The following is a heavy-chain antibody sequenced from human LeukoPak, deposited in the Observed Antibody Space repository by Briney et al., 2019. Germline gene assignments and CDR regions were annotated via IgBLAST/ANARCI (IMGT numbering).Heavy chain of an antibody. CDR1: GGSISSSSYY. CDR3: ARAGRHSGYDFDY. CDR2: IYYSGST. V-gene: IGHV4-39*07. J-gene: IGHJ4*02. Sequence: SETLSLTCTVSGGSISSSSYYWGWIRQPPGKGLEWIGSIYYSGSTYYNPSLKSRVTISVDTSKNQFSLKLSSVTAADAAVYYCARAGRHSGYDFDYWGQGTLVTVSS. D-gene: IGHD5-12*01.